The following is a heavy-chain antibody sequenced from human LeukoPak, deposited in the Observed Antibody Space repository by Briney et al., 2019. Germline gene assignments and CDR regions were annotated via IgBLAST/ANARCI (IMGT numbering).Heavy chain of an antibody. J-gene: IGHJ4*02. D-gene: IGHD3-22*01. CDR3: AKDPRNWSSGYYSSYFDY. CDR2: ITGSGDIT. CDR1: GFTFSSYA. Sequence: GGSLRLSCAASGFTFSSYAMSWVRQAPGKGLEWVSAITGSGDITYYADSVKGRVTISRDNSKNTLYLQMNSLSAEDTAVYYCAKDPRNWSSGYYSSYFDYWGQGTLVTVSS. V-gene: IGHV3-23*01.